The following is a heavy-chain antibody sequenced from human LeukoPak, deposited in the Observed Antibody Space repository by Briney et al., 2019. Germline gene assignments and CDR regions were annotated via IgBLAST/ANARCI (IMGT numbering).Heavy chain of an antibody. V-gene: IGHV3-30*18. Sequence: GGSLRLSCAASGFTFSSYGMHWVRQGPGKGLEWVAVISDDGTNKYYTDSVKGRFTISRDSSKNTLFLQMNSLRVEDTAVYYCAKDNKRYSYDYWGQGTLVIVSS. CDR2: ISDDGTNK. CDR1: GFTFSSYG. J-gene: IGHJ4*02. CDR3: AKDNKRYSYDY. D-gene: IGHD5-18*01.